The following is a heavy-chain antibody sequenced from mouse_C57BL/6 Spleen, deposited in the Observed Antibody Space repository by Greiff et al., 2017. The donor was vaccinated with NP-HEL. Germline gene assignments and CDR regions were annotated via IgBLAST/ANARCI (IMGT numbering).Heavy chain of an antibody. CDR1: GYTFTSYT. D-gene: IGHD1-1*01. CDR2: INPSSGYT. J-gene: IGHJ4*01. Sequence: VKLMESGAELARPGASVKMSCKASGYTFTSYTMHWVKQRPGQGLEWIGYINPSSGYTKYNQKFKDKATLTADKSSSTAYMQLSSLPSEDSAVYYCARGATTVVGAMDYWGQGTSVTVSS. V-gene: IGHV1-4*01. CDR3: ARGATTVVGAMDY.